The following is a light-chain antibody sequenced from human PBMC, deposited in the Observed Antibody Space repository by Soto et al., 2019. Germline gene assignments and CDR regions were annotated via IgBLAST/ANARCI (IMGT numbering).Light chain of an antibody. CDR2: AAS. J-gene: IGKJ4*01. Sequence: DIQMTQSPSSLSASVGDSVTITCRASQSISSYLNWYQQKPGKVPKLLIYAASSLQSGVPSRFSGSGSGTDFTLTISSLQPEDFATYYCQQNDGTPLTFGGGTKVEIK. CDR1: QSISSY. V-gene: IGKV1-39*01. CDR3: QQNDGTPLT.